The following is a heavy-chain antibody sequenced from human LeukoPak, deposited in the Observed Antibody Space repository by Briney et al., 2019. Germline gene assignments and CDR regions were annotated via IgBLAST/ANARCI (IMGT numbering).Heavy chain of an antibody. J-gene: IGHJ4*02. CDR1: GGTFSSYA. CDR2: IIPILGTA. V-gene: IGHV1-69*05. D-gene: IGHD5-18*01. CDR3: ARGGYRYGYSFDY. Sequence: ASVKVSCKASGGTFSSYAISWVRQAPGQGLEWMGRIIPILGTANYAQKFQGRVTITTDESTSTAYTELSSLRSEDTAVYYCARGGYRYGYSFDYWGQGTLVTVSS.